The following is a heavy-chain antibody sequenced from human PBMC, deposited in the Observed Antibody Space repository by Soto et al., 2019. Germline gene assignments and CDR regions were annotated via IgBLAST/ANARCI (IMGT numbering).Heavy chain of an antibody. CDR1: GFTFSSYA. Sequence: GGSLRLSCAASGFTFSSYAMSWVRQAPGKGLEWVSAISGSGGSTYYADSVKGRFTISRDNSKNTLYLQMNSLRAEDTAVYYGANVDTAMVRDGAFDYWGQGTLVTVSS. CDR3: ANVDTAMVRDGAFDY. V-gene: IGHV3-23*01. D-gene: IGHD5-18*01. J-gene: IGHJ4*02. CDR2: ISGSGGST.